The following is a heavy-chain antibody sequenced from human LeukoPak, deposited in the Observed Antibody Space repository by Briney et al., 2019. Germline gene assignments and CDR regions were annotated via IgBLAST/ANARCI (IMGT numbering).Heavy chain of an antibody. V-gene: IGHV1-69*13. J-gene: IGHJ4*02. CDR3: ARDLLGYCSSTSCSLDY. CDR1: GGTFSSYA. CDR2: IIPIFGTA. D-gene: IGHD2-2*01. Sequence: ASVKVSCKASGGTFSSYAISWVRQAPGQGLEWMGGIIPIFGTANYTQKFQGRVTITADESTSTAYMELGSLRSEDTAVYYCARDLLGYCSSTSCSLDYWGQGTLVTVSS.